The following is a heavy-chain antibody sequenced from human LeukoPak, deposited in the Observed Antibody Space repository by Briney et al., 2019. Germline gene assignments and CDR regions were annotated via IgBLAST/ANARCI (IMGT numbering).Heavy chain of an antibody. V-gene: IGHV3-74*01. CDR2: IKGDGIST. CDR3: ARDRGALDY. Sequence: GGSLRLSCAASGFDFSSNWMHWVRHAPGQGLVWVSRIKGDGISTNYADSVKGRFTISRDNAKNTVYLQMNSLRAEDTAVYYCARDRGALDYWGQGTLVTVSS. J-gene: IGHJ4*02. CDR1: GFDFSSNW.